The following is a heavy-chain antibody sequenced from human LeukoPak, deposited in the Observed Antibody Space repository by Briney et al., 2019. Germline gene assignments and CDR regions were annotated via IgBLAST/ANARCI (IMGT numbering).Heavy chain of an antibody. J-gene: IGHJ4*01. Sequence: SETLSLTCTVSGAPFSNYYWSWIRQPPGKGLEWIGYIIYSGSTKYNPSLKSRVTMSADTSKNQLSLKLNSETAADTAVYYCATAGMSSVEYWGHGTLVTVSS. CDR3: ATAGMSSVEY. V-gene: IGHV4-59*01. CDR2: IIYSGST. CDR1: GAPFSNYY. D-gene: IGHD5/OR15-5a*01.